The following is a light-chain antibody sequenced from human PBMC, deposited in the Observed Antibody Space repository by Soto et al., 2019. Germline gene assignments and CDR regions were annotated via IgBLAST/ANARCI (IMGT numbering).Light chain of an antibody. CDR1: QSLSSW. V-gene: IGKV1-5*01. Sequence: DIQMTQSPSTLSASVGDRVTITCRASQSLSSWLAWYQQKPGKAPNLLIYDASSLESGVPSRFSGSGSGTEFTLTISSLQPDDFATYYCQQYNTSVWTFGQGTKVEVK. CDR3: QQYNTSVWT. CDR2: DAS. J-gene: IGKJ1*01.